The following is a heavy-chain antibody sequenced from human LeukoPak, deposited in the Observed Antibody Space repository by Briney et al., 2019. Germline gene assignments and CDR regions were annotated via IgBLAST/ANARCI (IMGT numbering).Heavy chain of an antibody. D-gene: IGHD5-12*01. V-gene: IGHV3-7*01. J-gene: IGHJ3*02. Sequence: GGSLRLSCAASGFTFSSYWMSWVRQAPGKGLEWVANIKQDGSEKYYVDSVKGRFTISRDNAKNSLYLQMNSLRAEDTAVYYCARDRDSGYDYDASDIWGQGTMVTVSS. CDR2: IKQDGSEK. CDR1: GFTFSSYW. CDR3: ARDRDSGYDYDASDI.